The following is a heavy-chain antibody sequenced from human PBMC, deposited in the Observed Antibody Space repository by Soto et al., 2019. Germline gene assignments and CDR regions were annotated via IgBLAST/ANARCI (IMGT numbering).Heavy chain of an antibody. CDR1: GGTFSSYA. CDR3: ARDRNDFWSGYSIYYYYGMDV. V-gene: IGHV1-69*13. CDR2: IIPIFGTA. D-gene: IGHD3-3*01. J-gene: IGHJ6*02. Sequence: GASVKVSCKASGGTFSSYAISWVRQAPGQGLEWMGGIIPIFGTANYAQKFQGRVTITADESTSTAYMELSSLRSEDTAVYYCARDRNDFWSGYSIYYYYGMDVWGQGTTVTVSS.